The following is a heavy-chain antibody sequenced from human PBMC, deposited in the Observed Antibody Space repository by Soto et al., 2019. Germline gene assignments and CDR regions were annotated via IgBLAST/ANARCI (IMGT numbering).Heavy chain of an antibody. V-gene: IGHV4-39*01. Sequence: QLQLQESGPGLVKPSETLSLTCTVSAGSISSSSYYWGWIRQPPGKGLEWIGTIYYSVSTYYNPSLQSPVTISVDTSKNQFSLKLSSVTAADTAVYYCARLYGSSLFDYWGQGTLVTVSS. CDR1: AGSISSSSYY. CDR3: ARLYGSSLFDY. CDR2: IYYSVST. D-gene: IGHD6-6*01. J-gene: IGHJ4*02.